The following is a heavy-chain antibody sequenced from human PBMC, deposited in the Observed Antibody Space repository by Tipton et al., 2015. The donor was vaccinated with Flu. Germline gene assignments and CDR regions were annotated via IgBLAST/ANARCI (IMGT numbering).Heavy chain of an antibody. D-gene: IGHD3-10*01. V-gene: IGHV3-66*02. CDR3: AREGQDGSGRYPGWFNP. CDR1: GIIVRNNH. Sequence: SLRLSCAASGIIVRNNHMSWVRQAPGKGLEWVSVLYSGGSTYYAELVKGRFTISRDNSKNTLSHQMNRLTIQDTAVYYCAREGQDGSGRYPGWFNPWGQGTLVTLSP. J-gene: IGHJ5*02. CDR2: LYSGGST.